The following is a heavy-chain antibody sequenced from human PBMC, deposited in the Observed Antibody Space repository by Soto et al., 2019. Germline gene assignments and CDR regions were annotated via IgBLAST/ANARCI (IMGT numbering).Heavy chain of an antibody. J-gene: IGHJ4*02. CDR2: ISSSGSTI. Sequence: SLRLACAASGFTVSDYYMSWIRQAPGKGLEWVSYISSSGSTIYYADSVKGRFTISRDNAKNSLYLQMNSLRAEDTAVYYCARVGIVPAATIDYWGQGTLVTVSS. CDR1: GFTVSDYY. D-gene: IGHD2-2*01. V-gene: IGHV3-11*01. CDR3: ARVGIVPAATIDY.